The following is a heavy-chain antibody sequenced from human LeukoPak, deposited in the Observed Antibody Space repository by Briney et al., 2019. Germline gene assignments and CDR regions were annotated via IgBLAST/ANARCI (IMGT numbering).Heavy chain of an antibody. CDR1: GYTFTTYD. Sequence: GASVKVSCKPSGYTFTTYDINWVRQAPGQGLEGIGWMNPNSGNTGYAQKFQGRVTMTRSTSITTAYMELYSLRSEDTAVYYCARKPRNDWNFDLWGRGTLVTVSS. J-gene: IGHJ2*01. V-gene: IGHV1-8*01. CDR2: MNPNSGNT. CDR3: ARKPRNDWNFDL.